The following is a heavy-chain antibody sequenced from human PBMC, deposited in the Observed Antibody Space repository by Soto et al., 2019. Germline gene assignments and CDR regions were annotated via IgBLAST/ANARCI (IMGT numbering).Heavy chain of an antibody. Sequence: SETLSLTCTVSGGSISSYYWSWIRQPPGKGLEWIGYIYYSGSTNYNPSLKSRVTISVDTSKNQFSLKLSSVTAADTAVYYCARNRRAAAAGTAFYYWGQGTLVTVSS. J-gene: IGHJ4*02. CDR3: ARNRRAAAAGTAFYY. V-gene: IGHV4-59*08. CDR2: IYYSGST. D-gene: IGHD6-13*01. CDR1: GGSISSYY.